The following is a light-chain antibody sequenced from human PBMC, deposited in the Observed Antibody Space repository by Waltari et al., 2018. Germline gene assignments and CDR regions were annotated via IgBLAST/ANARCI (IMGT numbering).Light chain of an antibody. V-gene: IGLV3-1*01. CDR1: KLGEKN. J-gene: IGLJ3*02. CDR3: QAWDSSTAV. Sequence: SYELTQPPSVSVSPGQTASITCSGDKLGEKNACWYHQKPGQSPVLFISQDNKRPSGISERFAGSNSGNTATLTISGTQAMDEADYYCQAWDSSTAVFGGGTRLTVL. CDR2: QDN.